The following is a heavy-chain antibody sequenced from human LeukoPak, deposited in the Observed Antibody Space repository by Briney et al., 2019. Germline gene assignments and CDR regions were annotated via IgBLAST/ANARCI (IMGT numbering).Heavy chain of an antibody. J-gene: IGHJ4*02. V-gene: IGHV3-23*01. CDR2: ISGSGDNT. CDR1: GFTFSNYA. Sequence: GGSLRLSCAASGFTFSNYAMSWVRQAPGKGLEWVSGISGSGDNTYYADSVKGRFTISRDNSKNTLYVQVNSLGTEDTAAYYCAKGSYYDSSGSFYFDYWGQGTLVTVSS. CDR3: AKGSYYDSSGSFYFDY. D-gene: IGHD3-22*01.